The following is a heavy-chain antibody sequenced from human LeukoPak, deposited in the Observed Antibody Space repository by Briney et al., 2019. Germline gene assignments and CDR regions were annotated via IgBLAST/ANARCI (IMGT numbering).Heavy chain of an antibody. CDR3: AREYYGSGSYVIDY. Sequence: SETLSLTCTVSGGSISSYYWSWIRQPPGKGLEWIGYIYYSGSTNYNPSLKSRVTISADTSKNQFSLKLSSVTAADTAVYYCAREYYGSGSYVIDYWGQGTLVTVSS. CDR2: IYYSGST. D-gene: IGHD3-10*01. J-gene: IGHJ4*02. V-gene: IGHV4-59*01. CDR1: GGSISSYY.